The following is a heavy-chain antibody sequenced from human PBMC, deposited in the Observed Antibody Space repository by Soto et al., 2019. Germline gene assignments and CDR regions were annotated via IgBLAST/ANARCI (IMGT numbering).Heavy chain of an antibody. CDR2: ISSSSSYI. CDR3: ARIVAIWLDY. V-gene: IGHV3-21*01. Sequence: GGSLRLSCAASGFTFSCYSMNWVRQAPGKGLEWVSSISSSSSYIYYADSVKGRFTISRDNAKNSLYLQMNSLRAEDTAVYYCARIVAIWLDYWGQGTLVTVSS. D-gene: IGHD5-12*01. J-gene: IGHJ4*02. CDR1: GFTFSCYS.